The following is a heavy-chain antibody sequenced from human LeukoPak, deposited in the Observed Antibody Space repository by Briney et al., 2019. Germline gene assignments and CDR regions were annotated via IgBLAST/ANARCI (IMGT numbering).Heavy chain of an antibody. D-gene: IGHD3-16*02. J-gene: IGHJ5*02. CDR1: GYTLTGHY. CDR2: MNPNSGGT. CDR3: ARDKLGLGELSLYDQ. V-gene: IGHV1-2*02. Sequence: SVKLSCKASGYTLTGHYMHWARQAPGQGRESMGWMNPNSGGTKYAQKFQGRVTMTRDTSISTAYMVLSRLRSDDTAMYYCARDKLGLGELSLYDQWGQGTLVTVFS.